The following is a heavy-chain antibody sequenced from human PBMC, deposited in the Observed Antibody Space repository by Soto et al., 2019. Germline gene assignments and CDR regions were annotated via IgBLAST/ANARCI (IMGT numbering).Heavy chain of an antibody. Sequence: GGSLRLSCAASGFTFSSYSMNWVRQAPGKGLEWVSSISSSSSYIYYADSVKGRFTISRENAKNSQYQQMNSLRSEATAVYYCARDNGAHGYSPFDYWGQGTLVTVSS. CDR1: GFTFSSYS. CDR2: ISSSSSYI. CDR3: ARDNGAHGYSPFDY. V-gene: IGHV3-21*01. J-gene: IGHJ4*02. D-gene: IGHD2-2*02.